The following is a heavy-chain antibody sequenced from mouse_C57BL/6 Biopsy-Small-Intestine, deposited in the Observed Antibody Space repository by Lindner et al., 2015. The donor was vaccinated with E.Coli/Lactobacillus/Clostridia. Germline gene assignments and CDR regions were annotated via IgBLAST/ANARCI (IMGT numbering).Heavy chain of an antibody. V-gene: IGHV14-3*01. Sequence: VQLQESGTELVRPGASVKLSCTASGFKIKDDFMHWVKQRPDQGLEWIGRIDPVNGKTKYAPNYQDKATITADTSSNTASLLLSSLTSEDTAVYYCVRDTSGYGAMDYWGQGTSVSVSS. CDR1: GFKIKDDF. CDR3: VRDTSGYGAMDY. CDR2: IDPVNGKT. D-gene: IGHD3-2*01. J-gene: IGHJ4*01.